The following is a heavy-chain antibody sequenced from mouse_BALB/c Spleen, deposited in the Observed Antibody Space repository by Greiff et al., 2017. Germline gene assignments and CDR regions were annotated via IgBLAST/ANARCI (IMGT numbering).Heavy chain of an antibody. J-gene: IGHJ4*01. Sequence: EVQRVESGPELEKPGASVKISCKASGYSFTGYNMNWVKQSNGKSLEWIGNIDPYYGGTSYNQKFKGKATLTVDKSSSTAYMQLKSLTSEDSAVYYCAREGAYDGPYAMDYWGQGTSVTVSS. D-gene: IGHD2-3*01. CDR2: IDPYYGGT. CDR3: AREGAYDGPYAMDY. CDR1: GYSFTGYN. V-gene: IGHV1-39*01.